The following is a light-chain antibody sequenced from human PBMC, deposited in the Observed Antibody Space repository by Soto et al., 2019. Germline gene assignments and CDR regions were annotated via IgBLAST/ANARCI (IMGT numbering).Light chain of an antibody. J-gene: IGLJ3*02. Sequence: QSVLTQPPSVSGAPGQRVTISCTGSSSKIGEGYNVHWYQQLPGAAPKLLIYDNDKRPSGIPDRFSVSNSGTSATLAITGLQTGDEAEYYCAACDHSLRVWVFGGGTKVTVL. V-gene: IGLV1-51*01. CDR2: DND. CDR3: AACDHSLRVWV. CDR1: SSKIGEGYN.